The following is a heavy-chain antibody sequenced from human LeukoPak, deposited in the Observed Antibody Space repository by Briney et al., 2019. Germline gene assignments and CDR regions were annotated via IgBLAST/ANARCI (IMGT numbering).Heavy chain of an antibody. D-gene: IGHD2-2*03. CDR1: GGSLSSYY. CDR3: ARHVFLDIGLDNWFDP. J-gene: IGHJ5*02. CDR2: IYYSGST. Sequence: SETLSLTCTVSGGSLSSYYWSWIRQPPGKGLEWIGYIYYSGSTNYNPSLKSRVTISVDTSKNQFSLKLSSVTAADTAVYYCARHVFLDIGLDNWFDPWGQGTLVTVSS. V-gene: IGHV4-59*08.